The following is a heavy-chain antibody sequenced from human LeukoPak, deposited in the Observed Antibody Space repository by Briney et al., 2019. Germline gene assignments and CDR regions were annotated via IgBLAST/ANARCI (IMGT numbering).Heavy chain of an antibody. V-gene: IGHV3-74*01. CDR2: INQDESKA. J-gene: IGHJ3*01. CDR1: GFTFRSYL. D-gene: IGHD5-24*01. CDR3: GRGGDGIDF. Sequence: GGSLRLSCAVSGFTFRSYLMHWVRQAPGQGLVWVSRINQDESKAYADSVRGRFTVSRDNAKNMLYLHLSGLRAEDTAVYFCGRGGDGIDFWGQGTTVIVPS.